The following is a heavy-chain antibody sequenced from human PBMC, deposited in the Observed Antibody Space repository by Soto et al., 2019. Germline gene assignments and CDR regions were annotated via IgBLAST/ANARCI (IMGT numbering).Heavy chain of an antibody. CDR3: ARAYCSSTSSYGVWYFDL. V-gene: IGHV1-2*04. CDR2: INPNSGGT. CDR1: GYTFTGYY. Sequence: QVQLVQSGAEVKKPGASVKVSCKASGYTFTGYYMHWVRQAPGQGLEWMGWINPNSGGTNYAQKFQGWVTMTTDTSIITAYRELSRLRSDDTAVYYCARAYCSSTSSYGVWYFDLWGRGTLVTFSS. D-gene: IGHD2-2*01. J-gene: IGHJ2*01.